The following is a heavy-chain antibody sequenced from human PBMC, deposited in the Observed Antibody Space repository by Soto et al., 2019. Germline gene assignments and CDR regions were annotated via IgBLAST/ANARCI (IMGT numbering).Heavy chain of an antibody. Sequence: SETLSLTCAVYGAPFSGYYWPWIRQPPGKRLEWIGELNHTGSTKYNPSLKSRVPISLDTSKNQFSLSLRSVTAADTAVYYCARGREIFGAVTPFGYWGQGTQVTVSS. J-gene: IGHJ1*01. CDR1: GAPFSGYY. CDR2: LNHTGST. V-gene: IGHV4-34*01. D-gene: IGHD3-3*01. CDR3: ARGREIFGAVTPFGY.